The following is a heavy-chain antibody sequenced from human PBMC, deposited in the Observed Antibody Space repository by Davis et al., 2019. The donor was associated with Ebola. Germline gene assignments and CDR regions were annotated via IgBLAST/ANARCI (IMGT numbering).Heavy chain of an antibody. J-gene: IGHJ4*02. D-gene: IGHD3-22*01. CDR2: IIPIFDTA. CDR1: AGTFSSYT. Sequence: SVKVSCKASAGTFSSYTITWVRQAPGQGLEWVGGIIPIFDTASYAHNFQDRVTITADESRITAYLELSSLRSEDTAVYYCAKDRYYDNNPLYYESECWGQGTLVTVSS. V-gene: IGHV1-69*13. CDR3: AKDRYYDNNPLYYESEC.